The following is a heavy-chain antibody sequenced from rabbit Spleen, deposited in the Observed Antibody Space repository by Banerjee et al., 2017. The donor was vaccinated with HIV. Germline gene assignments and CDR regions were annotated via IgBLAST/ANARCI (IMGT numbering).Heavy chain of an antibody. CDR1: GFSFSSNYY. CDR3: ARSGYVGWGGDGDIMGNKL. J-gene: IGHJ4*01. V-gene: IGHV1S40*01. Sequence: QSLEESGGDLVKPGASLTLTCTASGFSFSSNYYMCWVRQAPGKGLEWIACIDTSTSGSTCSSSWAKGRFSISKSSSTTVTLQITPLTAADTATYFCARSGYVGWGGDGDIMGNKLWCQGSLVTVS. D-gene: IGHD4-1*01. CDR2: IDTSTSGST.